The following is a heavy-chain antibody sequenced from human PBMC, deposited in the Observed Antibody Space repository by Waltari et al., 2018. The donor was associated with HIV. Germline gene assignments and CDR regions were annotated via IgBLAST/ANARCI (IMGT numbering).Heavy chain of an antibody. CDR1: GGSISSSSYY. D-gene: IGHD3-22*01. V-gene: IGHV4-39*07. CDR3: ATDTGGDSSGYQTPDAFDI. CDR2: IYYSGST. Sequence: QLQLQESGPGLVKPSETLSLTCTVSGGSISSSSYYWGWIRQPPGKGLEWIGSIYYSGSTYYNPSLKSRVTISVDTSKNQFSLKLSSVTAADTAVYYCATDTGGDSSGYQTPDAFDIWGQGTMVTVSS. J-gene: IGHJ3*02.